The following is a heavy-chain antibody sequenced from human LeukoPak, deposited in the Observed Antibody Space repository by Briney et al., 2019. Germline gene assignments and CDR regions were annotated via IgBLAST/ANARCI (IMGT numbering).Heavy chain of an antibody. CDR3: VIHRSAFEF. Sequence: GGSLRLSGAASGFTLSTYGMSWVRQSPGKGLGWVSAISASASGGITNYAGSVKGRLTISRHNYKNTLYLQMNSLRVQYTAVYYCVIHRSAFEFWGQGTLVTVS. CDR1: GFTLSTYG. CDR2: ISASASGGIT. D-gene: IGHD3-10*01. V-gene: IGHV3-23*01. J-gene: IGHJ4*02.